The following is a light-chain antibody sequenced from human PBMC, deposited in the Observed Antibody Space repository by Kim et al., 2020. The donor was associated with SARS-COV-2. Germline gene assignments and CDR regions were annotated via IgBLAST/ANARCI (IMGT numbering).Light chain of an antibody. Sequence: QSALTQPASVSGSPGQSITISCTGTSSDVGGYNYVSWYQQHPGKAPKLMIYDVSKRPSGVSNRFSGSKSGNTASLTISGLQAEDEADYYCSSYTSSSLVVFGGGTQPTVL. CDR3: SSYTSSSLVV. V-gene: IGLV2-14*01. CDR1: SSDVGGYNY. CDR2: DVS. J-gene: IGLJ2*01.